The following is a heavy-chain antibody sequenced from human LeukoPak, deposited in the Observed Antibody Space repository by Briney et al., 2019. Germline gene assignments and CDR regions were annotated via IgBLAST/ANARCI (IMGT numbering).Heavy chain of an antibody. D-gene: IGHD6-19*01. CDR2: INHSGST. CDR3: ATLAVAGPY. V-gene: IGHV4-34*01. J-gene: IGHJ4*02. Sequence: SETLSLTCAVYGGSFSGYYWSWIRQPPGKGQEWIGEINHSGSTNYNPSLKSRVTISVDTSKNQFSLKLSSVTAADTAVYYCATLAVAGPYWGQGTLVTVSS. CDR1: GGSFSGYY.